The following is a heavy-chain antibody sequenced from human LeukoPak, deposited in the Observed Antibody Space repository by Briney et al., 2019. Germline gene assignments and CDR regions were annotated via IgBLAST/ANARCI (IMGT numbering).Heavy chain of an antibody. Sequence: AGGSLRLSCAASGFTFSSYSMNWVRQAPGKGLEWVSSISSSSSYIYYADSVRGRFTISRDSAKNSLYLQMNSLRAEDTAVYYCARDLTAVTAGYWYFDLWGRGTLVTVSS. CDR2: ISSSSSYI. V-gene: IGHV3-21*01. J-gene: IGHJ2*01. D-gene: IGHD4-17*01. CDR1: GFTFSSYS. CDR3: ARDLTAVTAGYWYFDL.